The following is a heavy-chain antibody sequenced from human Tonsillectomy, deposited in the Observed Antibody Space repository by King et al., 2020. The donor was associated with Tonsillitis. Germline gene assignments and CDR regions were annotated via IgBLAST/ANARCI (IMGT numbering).Heavy chain of an antibody. CDR1: GGSLSGYY. D-gene: IGHD3-10*01. CDR2: INHSGST. Sequence: VQLQQWGAGLLKPSETLSLTCAVYGGSLSGYYWTWIRQSPGKGLEWIGEINHSGSTNYNPSLKSRFTVSVDTSKNQFSLKMNSVTAADTAVFFCAGVGGSGSYLVLDYWGQGTLVTVSP. V-gene: IGHV4-34*01. J-gene: IGHJ4*02. CDR3: AGVGGSGSYLVLDY.